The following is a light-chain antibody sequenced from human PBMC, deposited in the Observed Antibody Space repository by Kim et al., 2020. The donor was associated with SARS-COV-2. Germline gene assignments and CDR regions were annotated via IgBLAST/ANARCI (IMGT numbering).Light chain of an antibody. J-gene: IGKJ2*01. CDR3: QQYNRWPYT. CDR1: QSVSTN. V-gene: IGKV3-15*01. Sequence: SGAPGERATLFGRASQSVSTNVGWYQQKPGQAPRLLIFGASPRATGVPARFSGSGSGTDFTLTIGGLQSEDFAVYFCQQYNRWPYTFGQGTKLEI. CDR2: GAS.